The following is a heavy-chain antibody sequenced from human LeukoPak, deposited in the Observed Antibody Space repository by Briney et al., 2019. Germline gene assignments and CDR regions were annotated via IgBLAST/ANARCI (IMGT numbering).Heavy chain of an antibody. Sequence: ASVKVSCKASGYTFTGYYMHWVRQAPGQGLEWMGWINPNSGGTNYAQKFQGRVTMTRDTSTSTAYMELRSLRSDDTAVYYCARDHLAVAGTMGVDYWGQGTLVTVSS. J-gene: IGHJ4*02. CDR1: GYTFTGYY. D-gene: IGHD6-19*01. CDR3: ARDHLAVAGTMGVDY. V-gene: IGHV1-2*02. CDR2: INPNSGGT.